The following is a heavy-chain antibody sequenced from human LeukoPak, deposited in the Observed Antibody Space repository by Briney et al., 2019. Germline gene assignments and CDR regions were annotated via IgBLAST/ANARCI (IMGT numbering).Heavy chain of an antibody. D-gene: IGHD4-17*01. CDR3: ARDFAGDRDY. Sequence: GGSLRLSCAASGLTFSSHWMHWVRQAPGKGLVWVSRITNDGSSTTYTDSVKGRFTISRDNAKNTLYLQMNSLSAEDTAVYYCARDFAGDRDYWGQGTLVTVSS. V-gene: IGHV3-74*01. J-gene: IGHJ4*02. CDR2: ITNDGSST. CDR1: GLTFSSHW.